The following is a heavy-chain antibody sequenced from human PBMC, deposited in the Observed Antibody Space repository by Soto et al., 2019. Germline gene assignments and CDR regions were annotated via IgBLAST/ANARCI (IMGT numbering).Heavy chain of an antibody. CDR1: GGSFSGYY. D-gene: IGHD3-3*01. V-gene: IGHV4-34*01. CDR3: ARSPWSGTEYYYYYYMDV. Sequence: QVPLQQWGAGLLKPSETLSLTCAVYGGSFSGYYWSWIRQPPGKGLEWIGEINHSGSTNYNPSLKSRVTISVDTSKNQFSLKLSSVTAADTAVYYCARSPWSGTEYYYYYYMDVWGKGTTVTVSS. CDR2: INHSGST. J-gene: IGHJ6*03.